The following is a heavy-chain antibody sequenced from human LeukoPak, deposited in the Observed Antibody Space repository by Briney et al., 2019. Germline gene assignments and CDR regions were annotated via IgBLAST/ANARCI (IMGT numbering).Heavy chain of an antibody. CDR1: GFTFSSYA. CDR2: ISYDGSNK. CDR3: ARDLGGDYVFDY. Sequence: GGSLRLSCAASGFTFSSYAMHWVRQAPGKGLEWVAVISYDGSNKYYADSVKGRFTISRDNSKNTLYLQMNSLRAEDTDVYYCARDLGGDYVFDYWGQGTLVTVSS. D-gene: IGHD4-17*01. V-gene: IGHV3-30-3*01. J-gene: IGHJ4*02.